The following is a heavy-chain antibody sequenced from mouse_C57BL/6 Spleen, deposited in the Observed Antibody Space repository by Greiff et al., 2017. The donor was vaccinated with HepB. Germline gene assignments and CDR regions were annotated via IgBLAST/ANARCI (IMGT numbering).Heavy chain of an antibody. D-gene: IGHD1-1*01. J-gene: IGHJ1*03. CDR2: IYPGDGDT. V-gene: IGHV1-82*01. Sequence: QVQLQQSGPELVKPGASVKISCKASGYAFSSSWMNWVKQRPGKGLEWIGRIYPGDGDTNYNGKFKGKATLTADKSSSTAYMQLSSLTSEDSAVYFCATITTVVADWYFDVWGTRTTVTVSS. CDR1: GYAFSSSW. CDR3: ATITTVVADWYFDV.